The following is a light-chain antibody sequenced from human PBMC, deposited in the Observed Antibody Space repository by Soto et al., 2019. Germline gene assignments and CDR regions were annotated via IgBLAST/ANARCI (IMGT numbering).Light chain of an antibody. V-gene: IGKV3-20*01. CDR1: QSIGSTY. CDR2: GTS. CDR3: QQYGSSPFT. Sequence: EIVLTQSPGTLSLSPGERATLSCRASQSIGSTYLAWYQQPPGQAPRLLIYGTSDMATGLPDRFSGSGSGTDFSLAISRLEPEDFGAYYCQQYGSSPFTFGRGTRVDI. J-gene: IGKJ4*01.